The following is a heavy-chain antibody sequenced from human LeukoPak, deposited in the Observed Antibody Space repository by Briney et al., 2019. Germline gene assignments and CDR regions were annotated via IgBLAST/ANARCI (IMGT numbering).Heavy chain of an antibody. V-gene: IGHV3-23*01. Sequence: PGGSLRLSCAASGFTFSSYAMSWVRQAPGKGLEWVSAISGSGGSTYYADSVKGRFTISRDNSKNTLYLQMNSLRAEDTAVYYCAKDRVVVVLAYYFDYWGQGTLVTVSS. D-gene: IGHD3-22*01. CDR2: ISGSGGST. CDR3: AKDRVVVVLAYYFDY. J-gene: IGHJ4*02. CDR1: GFTFSSYA.